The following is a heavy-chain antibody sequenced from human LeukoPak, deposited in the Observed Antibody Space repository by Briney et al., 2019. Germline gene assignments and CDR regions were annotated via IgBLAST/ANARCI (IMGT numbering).Heavy chain of an antibody. V-gene: IGHV4-34*01. Sequence: SETLSLTCAVYGGSFISGYYWTFIRQTPEKGLEWIREIHHSGSTKYNPNYNPSLKSRVTISLDTSKNQVSLKLNSVTAADTALYYCATFRWAVGFEYWGQGTLVTVSS. J-gene: IGHJ4*02. CDR3: ATFRWAVGFEY. D-gene: IGHD6-13*01. CDR1: GGSFISGYY. CDR2: IHHSGST.